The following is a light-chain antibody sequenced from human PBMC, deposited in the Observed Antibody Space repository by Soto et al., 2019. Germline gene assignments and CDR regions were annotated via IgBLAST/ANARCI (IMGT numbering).Light chain of an antibody. CDR3: ATWDSSLSAVV. V-gene: IGLV1-51*01. Sequence: QSVLTQPPSVSAAPGQKVTISCAGSSSNMGNNYVSWYQQVPGTAPKVLIYDNNKRPSGIPDRFSGSKSGTSATLGITGLQTGDEADYYCATWDSSLSAVVFGGGTKVTVL. CDR1: SSNMGNNY. J-gene: IGLJ2*01. CDR2: DNN.